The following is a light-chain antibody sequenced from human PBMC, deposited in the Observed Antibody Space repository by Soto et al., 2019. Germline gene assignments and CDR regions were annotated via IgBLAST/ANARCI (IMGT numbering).Light chain of an antibody. J-gene: IGLJ2*01. CDR2: STD. CDR1: TGAVTSGYY. V-gene: IGLV7-43*01. CDR3: LLSVGGYVV. Sequence: QAVVTQEPSLTVSPGGTVTLTCASSTGAVTSGYYPNWVQQKPGQTPRALIYSTDNKHSWTPARFSGSLLGGKAALTLSGAQPGDAAEYYGLLSVGGYVVFGGGTKLTVL.